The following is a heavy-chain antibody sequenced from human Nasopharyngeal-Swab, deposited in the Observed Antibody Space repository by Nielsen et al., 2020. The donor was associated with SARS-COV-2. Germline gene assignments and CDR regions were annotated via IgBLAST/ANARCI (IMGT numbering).Heavy chain of an antibody. J-gene: IGHJ4*02. Sequence: ASVKVSCKASGYTFTSYAMHWVRQAPGQRLEWMGWINADNDNTKYSEKFQGRVTITRDTSASTVYMELSSLRSEDTAVYYCARGYSYGLAYWGQGTLVTVSP. CDR2: INADNDNT. CDR3: ARGYSYGLAY. D-gene: IGHD5-18*01. CDR1: GYTFTSYA. V-gene: IGHV1-3*01.